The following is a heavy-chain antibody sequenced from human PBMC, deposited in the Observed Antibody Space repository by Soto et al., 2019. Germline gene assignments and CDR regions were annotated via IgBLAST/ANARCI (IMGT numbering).Heavy chain of an antibody. CDR2: IYYSGST. CDR3: ATYGSGSYKPTTFDY. V-gene: IGHV4-31*03. J-gene: IGHJ4*02. CDR1: GGSISSGGYY. Sequence: QVQLQESGPGLVKPSQTLSLTCTVSGGSISSGGYYWSWIRQHPGKGLEWIGYIYYSGSTYYNPSLKSRVTISVDTSKNQFSLKLSSVTAADTAVYYWATYGSGSYKPTTFDYWGQGTLVTVSS. D-gene: IGHD3-10*01.